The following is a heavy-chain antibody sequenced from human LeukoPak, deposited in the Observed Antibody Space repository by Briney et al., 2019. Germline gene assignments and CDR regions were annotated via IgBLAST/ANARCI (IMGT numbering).Heavy chain of an antibody. CDR1: GGSISSGGYY. CDR3: AKGYDSSGYYMKWFDP. D-gene: IGHD3-22*01. J-gene: IGHJ5*02. V-gene: IGHV4-31*03. CDR2: IYYSGST. Sequence: PSQTLSLTCTVSGGSISSGGYYWSWIRQHPGKGLEWIGYIYYSGSTYYNPSLKSRVTISVDTSKNQFSLKLSSVTAADTAVYYCAKGYDSSGYYMKWFDPWGQGTLVTVSS.